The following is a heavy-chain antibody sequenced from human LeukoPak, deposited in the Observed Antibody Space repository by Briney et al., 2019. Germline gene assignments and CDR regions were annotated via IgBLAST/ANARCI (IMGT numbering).Heavy chain of an antibody. J-gene: IGHJ4*02. Sequence: GSLRLSCAASGFTFSNYAMSWVRQAPGKGLEWVSGISGSGDSTYYGDSVKGRFTISRDNSKNTLYLQMNSLRAEDTAVYYCAKEKQRNFDYWGQGTLVTVSS. CDR3: AKEKQRNFDY. CDR2: ISGSGDST. V-gene: IGHV3-23*01. CDR1: GFTFSNYA.